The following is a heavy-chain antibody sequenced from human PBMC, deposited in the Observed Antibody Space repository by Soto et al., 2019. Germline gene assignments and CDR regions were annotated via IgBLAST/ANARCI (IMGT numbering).Heavy chain of an antibody. CDR2: ISYSGST. CDR3: ARSIAAAGDAWFDP. CDR1: GGSVSSGSYY. D-gene: IGHD6-13*01. J-gene: IGHJ5*02. V-gene: IGHV4-61*01. Sequence: SETLSLTCTVSGGSVSSGSYYWSWIRQPPGKGLEWIGYISYSGSTNYNPSLKSRVTISVDTSKNQFSLKLSSVTAADTAVYYCARSIAAAGDAWFDPWCQGTLLTVSS.